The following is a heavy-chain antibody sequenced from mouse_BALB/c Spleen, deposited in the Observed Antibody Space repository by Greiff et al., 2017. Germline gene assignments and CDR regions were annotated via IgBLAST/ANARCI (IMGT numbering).Heavy chain of an antibody. D-gene: IGHD2-1*01. J-gene: IGHJ3*01. Sequence: VQLQESGPGLVQPSQSLSITCTVSGFSLTSYGVHWVRQSPGKGLEWLGVIWSGGSTDYNAAFISRLSISKDNSKSQVFFKMNSLQANDTAIYYCARYGNYPFAYWGQGTLVTVSA. CDR3: ARYGNYPFAY. CDR2: IWSGGST. CDR1: GFSLTSYG. V-gene: IGHV2-2*02.